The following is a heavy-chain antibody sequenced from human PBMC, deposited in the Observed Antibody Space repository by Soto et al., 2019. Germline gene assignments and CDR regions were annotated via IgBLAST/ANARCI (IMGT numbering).Heavy chain of an antibody. V-gene: IGHV3-23*01. Sequence: GCRRLSCAASGFTFSSWAMSWVRQAPGKGLEQVSAISGSGGSTYYADSVKGRSTISRDNSKNTLYLQMNSLRAEDTALNYCAKSPYPWGQGTLVTASS. CDR3: AKSPYP. CDR1: GFTFSSWA. CDR2: ISGSGGST. J-gene: IGHJ5*02.